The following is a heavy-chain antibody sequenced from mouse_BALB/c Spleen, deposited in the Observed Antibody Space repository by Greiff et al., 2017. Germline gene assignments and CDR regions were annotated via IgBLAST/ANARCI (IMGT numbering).Heavy chain of an antibody. J-gene: IGHJ2*01. D-gene: IGHD2-4*01. CDR1: GFTFSSYY. Sequence: DVMLVESGGGLVKLGGSLKLSCAASGFTFSSYYMSWVRQTPEKRLELVAAINSNGGSTYYPDTVKGRFTISRDNAKNTLYLQMSSLKSEDTALYYCARRGDYDGFDYWGQGTTLTVSS. CDR3: ARRGDYDGFDY. CDR2: INSNGGST. V-gene: IGHV5-6-2*01.